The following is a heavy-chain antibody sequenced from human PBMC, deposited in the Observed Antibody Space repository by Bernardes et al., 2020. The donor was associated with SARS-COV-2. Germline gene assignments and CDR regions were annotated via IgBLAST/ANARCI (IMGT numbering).Heavy chain of an antibody. J-gene: IGHJ4*02. Sequence: GSLRLSCAASGFTFSSYWMHWVRQAPGEGLVWVSRINGDGTSTTYADFVKGRFTVSRDNAKNTLYLQMNSLRAEDTAVYYCAHSAFYNSRGYYYDYWGQGALVTVSS. CDR2: INGDGTST. CDR3: AHSAFYNSRGYYYDY. D-gene: IGHD3-22*01. V-gene: IGHV3-74*01. CDR1: GFTFSSYW.